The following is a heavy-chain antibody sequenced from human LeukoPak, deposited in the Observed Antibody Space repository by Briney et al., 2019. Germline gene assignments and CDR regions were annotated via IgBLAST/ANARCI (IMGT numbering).Heavy chain of an antibody. D-gene: IGHD3-10*01. CDR2: IKQDGSEK. CDR1: GFTFGDYA. V-gene: IGHV3-7*01. CDR3: ARDWGTYYYGSGSYYP. J-gene: IGHJ5*02. Sequence: PGGSLRLSCTASGFTFGDYAMSWVRQAPGKGLEWVANIKQDGSEKYYVDSVKGRFTISRDNAKNSLYLQMNSLRAEDTAVYYCARDWGTYYYGSGSYYPWGQGTLVTVSS.